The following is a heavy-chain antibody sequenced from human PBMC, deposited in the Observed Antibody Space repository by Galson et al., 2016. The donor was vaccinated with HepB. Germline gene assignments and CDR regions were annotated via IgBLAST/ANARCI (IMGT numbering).Heavy chain of an antibody. CDR1: GFAFRTYS. D-gene: IGHD3-22*01. Sequence: SLRLSCAASGFAFRTYSMNWVRQTPGKGLEWVGRIKSKTDGGTTDYAAPVKGRFTISRDDSKNTLYLQMNSLKTEDTAVYYCTTFSMKGVDVWGKGTTVTVSS. J-gene: IGHJ6*04. CDR3: TTFSMKGVDV. V-gene: IGHV3-15*01. CDR2: IKSKTDGGTT.